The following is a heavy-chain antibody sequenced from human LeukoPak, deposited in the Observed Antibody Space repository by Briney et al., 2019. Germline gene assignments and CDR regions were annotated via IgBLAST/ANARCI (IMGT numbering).Heavy chain of an antibody. CDR3: AAQGRGYSGYDADY. CDR1: GGTFSSYA. D-gene: IGHD5-12*01. Sequence: GASVKVSCKASGGTFSSYAISWVRQAPGQGLEWMGGIFPIFGTANYAQKFQGRVTITADESTSTAYMELSSLRSEDTAVYYCAAQGRGYSGYDADYWGQGTLVTVSS. J-gene: IGHJ4*02. CDR2: IFPIFGTA. V-gene: IGHV1-69*13.